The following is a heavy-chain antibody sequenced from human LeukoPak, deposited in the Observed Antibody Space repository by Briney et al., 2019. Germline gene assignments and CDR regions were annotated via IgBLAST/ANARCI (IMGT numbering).Heavy chain of an antibody. CDR1: GGSFSGFY. CDR3: ARGSDEYKGGNY. D-gene: IGHD5-24*01. CDR2: IHPYGST. Sequence: SETLSLTCAVYGGSFSGFYWTWIRQPPGKGLEWIGEIHPYGSTNYNPSLDSRVTISADTSNNQFSLNLRSVTAADTAVYYCARGSDEYKGGNYWDQGTLVTVSS. V-gene: IGHV4-34*01. J-gene: IGHJ4*02.